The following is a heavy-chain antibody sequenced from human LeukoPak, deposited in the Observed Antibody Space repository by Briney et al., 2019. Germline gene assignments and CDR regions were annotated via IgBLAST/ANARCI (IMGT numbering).Heavy chain of an antibody. CDR1: GYTFTGYY. D-gene: IGHD6-19*01. V-gene: IGHV1-2*02. J-gene: IGHJ4*02. Sequence: GASVKVSCKASGYTFTGYYMHWVRQAPGQELEWMGWINPNSGGTNYAQKFQGRVTMTRDTSISTAYMELSWLRSDDTAVYYCARVLEQWLVIFDYWGQGTLVTVSS. CDR3: ARVLEQWLVIFDY. CDR2: INPNSGGT.